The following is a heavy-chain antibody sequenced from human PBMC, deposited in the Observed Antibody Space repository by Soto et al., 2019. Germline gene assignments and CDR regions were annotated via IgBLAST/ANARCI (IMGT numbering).Heavy chain of an antibody. V-gene: IGHV3-23*01. D-gene: IGHD6-19*01. Sequence: GGSLRLSCAVSGFIFSNYPMSWVRQAPGKGLERVSSVSPSGSNTYYADSVKGRFTMSRDNSVNRLHLQMNSLRAEDTAVYFCARRDNSGWYSLDYWGQGTLVTVSS. CDR1: GFIFSNYP. J-gene: IGHJ4*02. CDR3: ARRDNSGWYSLDY. CDR2: VSPSGSNT.